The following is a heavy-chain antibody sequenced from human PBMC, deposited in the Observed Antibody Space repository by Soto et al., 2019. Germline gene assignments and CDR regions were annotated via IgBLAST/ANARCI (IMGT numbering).Heavy chain of an antibody. D-gene: IGHD2-15*01. J-gene: IGHJ4*02. CDR3: ARAGYCSGGSCYSGYYFDY. CDR1: GDSVSSNSAA. CDR2: TYYRSKWYN. Sequence: KQSQTLSLTCAISGDSVSSNSAAWNWIRQSPSRGLEWLGRTYYRSKWYNDYAVSVKSRITINPDTSKNQFSLQLNSVTPEDTAVYYCARAGYCSGGSCYSGYYFDYWGQGTLVTVSS. V-gene: IGHV6-1*01.